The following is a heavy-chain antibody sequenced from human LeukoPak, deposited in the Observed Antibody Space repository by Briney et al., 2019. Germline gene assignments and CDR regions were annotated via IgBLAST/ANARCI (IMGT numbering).Heavy chain of an antibody. Sequence: SETLSLTCTVSGGSISSHYWSWIRQPPGKGLEWNGYIYYSGSTNYNPSLKSRVTISVDTSKNQFSLKLSSVTAADTAVYYCATGSSGYYYWFDPWGQGTLVTVSS. D-gene: IGHD3-22*01. CDR2: IYYSGST. CDR1: GGSISSHY. J-gene: IGHJ5*02. CDR3: ATGSSGYYYWFDP. V-gene: IGHV4-59*11.